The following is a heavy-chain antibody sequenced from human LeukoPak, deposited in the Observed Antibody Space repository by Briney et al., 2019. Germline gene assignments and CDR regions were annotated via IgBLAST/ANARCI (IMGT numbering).Heavy chain of an antibody. CDR3: AKGRAGNYYYDSSDY. Sequence: SGGSLRLSCAASGFTFSSYAMHWVRQAPGKGLEWVAVISYDGSNKYYAASVKGRFTISRDNSKNTLYLQMNSLRAEDTAVYYCAKGRAGNYYYDSSDYWGQGTLVTVSS. J-gene: IGHJ4*02. CDR1: GFTFSSYA. V-gene: IGHV3-30*04. D-gene: IGHD3-22*01. CDR2: ISYDGSNK.